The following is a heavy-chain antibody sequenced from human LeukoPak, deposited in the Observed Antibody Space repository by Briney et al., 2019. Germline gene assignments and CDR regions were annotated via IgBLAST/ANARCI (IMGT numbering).Heavy chain of an antibody. CDR3: AREGSMTARPFVSIDY. J-gene: IGHJ4*02. V-gene: IGHV4-4*07. D-gene: IGHD6-6*01. CDR2: IHTNGNT. CDR1: GGSISTYY. Sequence: SETLSLTCTVSGGSISTYYWSWIRKPAGKGLEWIWRIHTNGNTDYNSYLQSRVTMSVDTSKNHFSLKLSSVTAADTAVYYCAREGSMTARPFVSIDYWGQGTLVTISS.